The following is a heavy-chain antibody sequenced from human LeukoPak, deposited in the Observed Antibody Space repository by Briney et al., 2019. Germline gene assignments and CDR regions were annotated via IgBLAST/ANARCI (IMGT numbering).Heavy chain of an antibody. CDR2: IRYDGNIK. J-gene: IGHJ4*02. CDR3: VKDNPLDY. D-gene: IGHD1-14*01. Sequence: GGSLRLSCAASGFTFSNYALHWVRQSPGKGLEWVAFIRYDGNIKFYADSMKGRFTISRDNSKNTLYLHINSLRPEDTALYYCVKDNPLDYWGQGTLVIVSS. CDR1: GFTFSNYA. V-gene: IGHV3-30*02.